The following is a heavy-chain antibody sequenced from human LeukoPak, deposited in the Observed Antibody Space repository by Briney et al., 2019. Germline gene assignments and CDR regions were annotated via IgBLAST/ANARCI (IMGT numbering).Heavy chain of an antibody. J-gene: IGHJ4*02. CDR2: ISYDGSNK. CDR1: GFTFSSYG. V-gene: IGHV3-30*18. CDR3: AKEMYDY. Sequence: GGSLRLSCAASGFTFSSYGMHWVRQAPGKGLEWVAVISYDGSNKYYAVSVKGRFTISRDNSKNTLYLQMNSLRAEDTAVYYCAKEMYDYWGQGTLVTVSS.